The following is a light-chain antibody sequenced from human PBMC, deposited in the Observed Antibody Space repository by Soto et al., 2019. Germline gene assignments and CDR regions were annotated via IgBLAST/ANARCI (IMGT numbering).Light chain of an antibody. J-gene: IGLJ3*02. CDR2: GNS. CDR1: SSNIGAGYD. Sequence: QSVLTQPPSVSGAPGQRVTISSPGTSSNIGAGYDVHWYQQLPGTAPKLLIYGNSNRPSGVPDRFSGSKSGTSASLAITGLQAEDEADYYCQSYDSSLSALFGGGTKLTVL. CDR3: QSYDSSLSAL. V-gene: IGLV1-40*01.